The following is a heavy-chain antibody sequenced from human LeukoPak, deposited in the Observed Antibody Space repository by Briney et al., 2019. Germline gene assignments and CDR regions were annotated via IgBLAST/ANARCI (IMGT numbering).Heavy chain of an antibody. J-gene: IGHJ4*02. Sequence: GGSLTLSCAVSGFSFSSFSMIWVRHAHGKGLEWVSSTSSSSAYTFYAESGKGRLTISRDNAKNSLFLQMNSLRAEDTAMYYCAREGRGWYLDYWGQRSIVTVSS. CDR3: AREGRGWYLDY. CDR2: TSSSSAYT. V-gene: IGHV3-21*04. CDR1: GFSFSSFS. D-gene: IGHD6-19*01.